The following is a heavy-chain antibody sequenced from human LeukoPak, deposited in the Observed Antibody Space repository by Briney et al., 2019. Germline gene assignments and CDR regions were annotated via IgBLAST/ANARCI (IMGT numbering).Heavy chain of an antibody. CDR1: GGSISSGGYS. CDR3: ARGQVGATPYFDY. Sequence: SETLSLTCTVSGGSISSGGYSWSWIRQPPGKGLEWIGYIYHSGSTYYNPSLKSRVTISVDRSKNQFSLKLSSVTAADTAVYYCARGQVGATPYFDYWGQGTQVTVSS. D-gene: IGHD1-26*01. CDR2: IYHSGST. J-gene: IGHJ4*02. V-gene: IGHV4-30-2*01.